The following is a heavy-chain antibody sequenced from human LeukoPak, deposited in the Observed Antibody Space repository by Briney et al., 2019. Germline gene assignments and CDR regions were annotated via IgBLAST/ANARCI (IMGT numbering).Heavy chain of an antibody. CDR2: IYYSGST. J-gene: IGHJ4*02. CDR3: ASSDMVRGILFDY. V-gene: IGHV4-59*01. D-gene: IGHD3-10*01. CDR1: GGSISSYY. Sequence: SETLSLTCTVSGGSISSYYWSWIRQPPGKGLEWIGYIYYSGSTNYNPSLKSRVAISVDTSKNQFSLKLSSVTAADTAVCYCASSDMVRGILFDYWGQGTLVTVSS.